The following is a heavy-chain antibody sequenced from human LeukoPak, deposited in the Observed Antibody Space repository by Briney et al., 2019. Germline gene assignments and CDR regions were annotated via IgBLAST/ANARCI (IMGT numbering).Heavy chain of an antibody. CDR1: GFTFSSYA. CDR2: ISGSGGST. J-gene: IGHJ4*02. V-gene: IGHV3-23*01. Sequence: PGGSLRLSCAASGFTFSSYAMSWVRQAPGKGLEWVSAISGSGGSTYYADSVKGRFTISRDNSKNTLYLQMNSLRAEDTAVYYCAKDRWGWLPSFLKILFDYWGQGTLVTVSS. D-gene: IGHD5-24*01. CDR3: AKDRWGWLPSFLKILFDY.